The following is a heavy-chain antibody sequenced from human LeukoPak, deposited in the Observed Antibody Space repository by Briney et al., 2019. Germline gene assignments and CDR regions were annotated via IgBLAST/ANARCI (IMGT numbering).Heavy chain of an antibody. Sequence: PGGSLRLSXAASGFTSSSYEMNWVRQAPGKGLEWVSYISSSGSTIYYADSVKGRFTISRDNAKNSLYLQMNSLRAEDTAVYYCAREPYDSSGYHSEYFDYWGQGTLVTVSS. CDR2: ISSSGSTI. V-gene: IGHV3-48*03. D-gene: IGHD3-22*01. CDR3: AREPYDSSGYHSEYFDY. CDR1: GFTSSSYE. J-gene: IGHJ4*02.